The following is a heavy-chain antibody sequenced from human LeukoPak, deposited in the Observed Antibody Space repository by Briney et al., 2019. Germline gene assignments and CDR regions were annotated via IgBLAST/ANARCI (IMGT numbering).Heavy chain of an antibody. J-gene: IGHJ6*03. CDR2: IYTSGST. Sequence: SEALSLTCTVSGGSISNYYWSWIRQPAGKGLEWIGRIYTSGSTNYNPSLKSRVTMSVDTSKNQFSLKLSSVTAADTAVYYCARLKCYYYYMDIWGKGTTVTVSS. CDR1: GGSISNYY. CDR3: ARLKCYYYYMDI. V-gene: IGHV4-4*07.